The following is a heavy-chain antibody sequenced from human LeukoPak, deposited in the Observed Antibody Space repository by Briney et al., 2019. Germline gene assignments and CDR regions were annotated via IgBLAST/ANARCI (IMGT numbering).Heavy chain of an antibody. D-gene: IGHD2-2*01. CDR1: GGSISSGDYY. CDR3: AILGIHCSSTSCPDY. J-gene: IGHJ4*02. V-gene: IGHV4-30-4*01. Sequence: SETLSLTCTVSGGSISSGDYYWSWIRQPPGKGLEWIGYIYYSGSTYYNPSLKSRVTISVDKSKNQFSLKLSSVTAADTAVYYCAILGIHCSSTSCPDYWGQGTLVTVSS. CDR2: IYYSGST.